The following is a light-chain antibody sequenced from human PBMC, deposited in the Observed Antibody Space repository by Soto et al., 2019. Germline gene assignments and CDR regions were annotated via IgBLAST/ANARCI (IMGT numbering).Light chain of an antibody. CDR1: SSDVGGYNY. Sequence: QSALTQPASVSGSPGQSITISCTGTSSDVGGYNYVSWYQQHPGKDPKLMIYEVTNRPSGVSHRFSASKSGNTAYLTISGLQPEDEADYDCGSYTSSVSLIFGGGTKLTVL. V-gene: IGLV2-14*03. CDR2: EVT. J-gene: IGLJ2*01. CDR3: GSYTSSVSLI.